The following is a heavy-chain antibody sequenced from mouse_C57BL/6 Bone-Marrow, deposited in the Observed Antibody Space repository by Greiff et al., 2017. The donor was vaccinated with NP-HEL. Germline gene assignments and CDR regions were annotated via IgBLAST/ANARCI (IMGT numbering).Heavy chain of an antibody. CDR3: TTGGYYAMDY. Sequence: EVQLQQSGAELVRPGASVKLSCTASGFNIKDDYMHWVKQRPEQGLEWIGWIDPENGDTEYASKFQGKATITADTSSNTAYLQLSSLTSEDTAVYYGTTGGYYAMDYWGQGTSVTVSS. CDR1: GFNIKDDY. CDR2: IDPENGDT. J-gene: IGHJ4*01. V-gene: IGHV14-4*01. D-gene: IGHD1-1*02.